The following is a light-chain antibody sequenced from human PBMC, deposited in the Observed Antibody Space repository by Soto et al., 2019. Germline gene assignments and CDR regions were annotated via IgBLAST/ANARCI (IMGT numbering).Light chain of an antibody. CDR3: SSYTSRHTWV. J-gene: IGLJ3*02. CDR2: EVT. Sequence: QSALTQPASVSGSPGQSITISCTGTSNDVGAYDYVSWYQQHPGKAPKLIIYEVTYRPSGVSNRFSGSQSGNTASLTISGLQADDEADYYCSSYTSRHTWVFGGGTKLTVL. V-gene: IGLV2-14*01. CDR1: SNDVGAYDY.